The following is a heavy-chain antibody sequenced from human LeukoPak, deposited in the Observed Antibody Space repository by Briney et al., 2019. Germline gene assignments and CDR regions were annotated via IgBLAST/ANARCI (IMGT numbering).Heavy chain of an antibody. D-gene: IGHD3-22*01. V-gene: IGHV3-66*01. Sequence: GGSLRLSCAASGFTVSSNYMSWVRQAPGKGLEWVSVIYSGGSTYYADSVKGRFTISRDNSKNTLYLQMDSLRAEDTAVYFCASGVFDTSGYYFDYWGQGTLVTVSS. CDR2: IYSGGST. CDR1: GFTVSSNY. CDR3: ASGVFDTSGYYFDY. J-gene: IGHJ4*02.